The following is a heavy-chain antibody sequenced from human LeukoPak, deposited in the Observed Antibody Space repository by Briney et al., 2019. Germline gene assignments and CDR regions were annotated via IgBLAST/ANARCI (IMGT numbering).Heavy chain of an antibody. J-gene: IGHJ4*02. CDR2: ISGSGGST. CDR1: GFTFTSHA. Sequence: PGGSLRLSCAASGFTFTSHAMSWVRQTPGKGLEWVSTISGSGGSTYYADSVTGRFTISRDNSQNTLYLQMNSLRAEDTAVYYCAKYLVRGVTHDYWGQGTLVTVSS. V-gene: IGHV3-23*01. D-gene: IGHD3-10*01. CDR3: AKYLVRGVTHDY.